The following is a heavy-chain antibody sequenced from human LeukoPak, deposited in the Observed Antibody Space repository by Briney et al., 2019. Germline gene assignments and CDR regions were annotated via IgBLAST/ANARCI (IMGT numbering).Heavy chain of an antibody. Sequence: GRSLRLSCAASGFTFDDYAMHWVRQAPGKGLEWVSGISWNSGSIGYADSVKGRFTISRDNAKNSLYLQMNSLRAEDTALYYCAKDGRGWGVPAAGWFDPWGQGTLVTVSS. J-gene: IGHJ5*02. D-gene: IGHD2-2*01. CDR1: GFTFDDYA. CDR3: AKDGRGWGVPAAGWFDP. V-gene: IGHV3-9*01. CDR2: ISWNSGSI.